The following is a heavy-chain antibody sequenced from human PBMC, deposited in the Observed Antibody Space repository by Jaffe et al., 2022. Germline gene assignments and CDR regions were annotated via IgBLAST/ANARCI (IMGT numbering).Heavy chain of an antibody. J-gene: IGHJ4*02. CDR3: ARESDRDTNFDY. Sequence: EVQLVESGGDLVQPGGSLRLSCVVSGFTFSSYEMNWVRQAPGKGLEWLSYISSGGSTIHYADSVKGRFTISRDNAKNSLYLQMNSLRAEDTAVYYCARESDRDTNFDYWGQGTLVTVSS. CDR2: ISSGGSTI. V-gene: IGHV3-48*03. CDR1: GFTFSSYE. D-gene: IGHD2-2*01.